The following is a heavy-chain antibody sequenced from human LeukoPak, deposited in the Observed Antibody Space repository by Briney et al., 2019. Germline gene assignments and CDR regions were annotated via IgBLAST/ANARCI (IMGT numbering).Heavy chain of an antibody. CDR1: GFTFSSYA. D-gene: IGHD2-15*01. J-gene: IGHJ4*02. Sequence: TGGYLRLSCAASGFTFSSYAMSWVRQAPGKGLEWVSAISGSGGSTYYADSVKGRFTISRDNSKNTLYLHINSRRAKDTAVYYCARYHGGYFAYWGQGTLVTVSS. CDR3: ARYHGGYFAY. CDR2: ISGSGGST. V-gene: IGHV3-23*01.